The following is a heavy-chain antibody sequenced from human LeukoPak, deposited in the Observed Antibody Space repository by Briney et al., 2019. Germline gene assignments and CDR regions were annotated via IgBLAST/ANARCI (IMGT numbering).Heavy chain of an antibody. CDR1: GYTFTSYY. Sequence: ASVKVSCKASGYTFTSYYMHWVRQAPGQGLEWMGIINPSGGSTSYAQKFQGRVTITRDTSASTAYMELSSLRSEDTAVYYCATGGRSDPRHWGQGTLVTVSS. CDR2: INPSGGST. CDR3: ATGGRSDPRH. J-gene: IGHJ4*02. D-gene: IGHD3-16*01. V-gene: IGHV1-46*01.